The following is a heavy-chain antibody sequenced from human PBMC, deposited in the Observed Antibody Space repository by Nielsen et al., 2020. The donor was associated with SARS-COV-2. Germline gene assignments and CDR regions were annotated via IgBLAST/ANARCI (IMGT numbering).Heavy chain of an antibody. CDR3: AREPGTGDLDQ. Sequence: SVKVSCKASGGTFSSYAISWVRQAPGQGLEWMGRIIPILGLTNYAQRFQGRITAYMELSSLRSEDTAVYYCAREPGTGDLDQWGQGTLVTVSS. D-gene: IGHD3/OR15-3a*01. CDR2: IIPILGLT. J-gene: IGHJ4*02. V-gene: IGHV1-69*04. CDR1: GGTFSSYA.